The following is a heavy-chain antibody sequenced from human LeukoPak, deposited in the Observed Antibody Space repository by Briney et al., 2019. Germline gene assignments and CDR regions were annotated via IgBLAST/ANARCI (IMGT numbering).Heavy chain of an antibody. CDR1: GYTFTGYY. CDR3: AREGGDTYGEADY. V-gene: IGHV1-2*02. J-gene: IGHJ4*02. Sequence: GGPVKVSCKASGYTFTGYYMHWVRQAPGQGLEWMGWINPNSGGTNYAQKFKGRVTMTRDTSINTAYMEVNRLTSDDTAVYYCAREGGDTYGEADYWGLGTLVTVSS. D-gene: IGHD5-18*01. CDR2: INPNSGGT.